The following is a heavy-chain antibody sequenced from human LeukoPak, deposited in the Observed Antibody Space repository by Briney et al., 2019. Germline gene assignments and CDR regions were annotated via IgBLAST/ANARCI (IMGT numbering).Heavy chain of an antibody. CDR2: ITKSSSCV. D-gene: IGHD3-10*01. Sequence: GGSLRLSCEASGFTFRTHSMNWVRQAPGKGLEWVSSITKSSSCVYYADSVKGRFTISRDNANNSLFLQMNNLGVDDTGVYYCARGSGVHVWGQGTLVIVSS. CDR3: ARGSGVHV. V-gene: IGHV3-21*04. J-gene: IGHJ4*02. CDR1: GFTFRTHS.